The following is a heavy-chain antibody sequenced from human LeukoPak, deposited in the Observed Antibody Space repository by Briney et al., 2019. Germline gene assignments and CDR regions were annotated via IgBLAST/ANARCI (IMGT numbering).Heavy chain of an antibody. CDR2: FHTSEGT. CDR3: ASTVFGVTYNWLDP. V-gene: IGHV4-61*02. J-gene: IGHJ5*02. CDR1: GASVNTGTYF. D-gene: IGHD3-3*01. Sequence: PSQTLSLTCGVSGASVNTGTYFWTWVRQPAGKALEWIGRFHTSEGTHYNPSLESRVTISVDTSKNHFSLEMTSVTAADTAVYYCASTVFGVTYNWLDPWGQGTLVTVSS.